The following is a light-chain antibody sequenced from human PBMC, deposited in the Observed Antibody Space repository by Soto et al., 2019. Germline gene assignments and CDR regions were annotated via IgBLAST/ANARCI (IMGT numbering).Light chain of an antibody. CDR2: DAS. V-gene: IGKV1-5*01. J-gene: IGKJ2*01. Sequence: DIQLTQSTSTLSASVGDRVTITCRASQSISSWLAWYQQKPGKAPKLLIYDASTLESRVPSRFSGSRYGSEFTLTISSLQPYDLATYYCQEYNTYSSYTFGQGTKVEIK. CDR1: QSISSW. CDR3: QEYNTYSSYT.